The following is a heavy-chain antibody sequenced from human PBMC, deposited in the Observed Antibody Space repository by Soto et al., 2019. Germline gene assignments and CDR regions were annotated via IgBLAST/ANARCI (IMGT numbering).Heavy chain of an antibody. Sequence: ASVKVSCKASGYTFTSYAMHWVRQAPGQRLEWMGWINAGNGNTKYSQKFQGRVTITRDTSASTAYMELSSLRSEDTDVYYCARGGWFDPHDAFDIWGQGTMVTVSS. CDR2: INAGNGNT. V-gene: IGHV1-3*01. J-gene: IGHJ3*02. D-gene: IGHD6-19*01. CDR1: GYTFTSYA. CDR3: ARGGWFDPHDAFDI.